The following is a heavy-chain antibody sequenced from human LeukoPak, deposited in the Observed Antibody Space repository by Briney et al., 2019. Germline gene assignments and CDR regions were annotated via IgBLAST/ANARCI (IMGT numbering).Heavy chain of an antibody. J-gene: IGHJ4*02. CDR3: ARGVLTGGTYFAY. V-gene: IGHV3-30*09. CDR2: ISYDGSNK. D-gene: IGHD4/OR15-4a*01. CDR1: GFSFNTYA. Sequence: PGRSLRLSCAASGFSFNTYAMHWLRQAPGKGLERVAVISYDGSNKYYADSVRGRFAISRDNSRNTLYLQVNSLRTEDTAAYFCARGVLTGGTYFAYWGLGTLVTVSS.